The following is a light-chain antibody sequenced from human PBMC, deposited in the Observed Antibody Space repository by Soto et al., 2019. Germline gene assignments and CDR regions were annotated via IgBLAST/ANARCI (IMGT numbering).Light chain of an antibody. J-gene: IGKJ5*01. CDR1: QSVLYSSNNKNY. V-gene: IGKV4-1*01. CDR2: WAS. Sequence: DIVMTQSPDSLAVSLGERATIICKSSQSVLYSSNNKNYLAWYQQKPGQPPKLLIYWASTRESGVPDRFSGSGSGTDFTLTISSLQAEDVAVYYCQQYYSTPLITFGQGTRLEIK. CDR3: QQYYSTPLIT.